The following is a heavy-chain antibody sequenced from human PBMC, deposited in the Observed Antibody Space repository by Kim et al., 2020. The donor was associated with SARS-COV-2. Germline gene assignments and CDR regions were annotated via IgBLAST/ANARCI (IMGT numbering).Heavy chain of an antibody. CDR3: ARDLSSSWLEAWFDP. V-gene: IGHV3-33*01. J-gene: IGHJ5*02. CDR2: IWYDGSNK. D-gene: IGHD6-13*01. CDR1: GFTFSSYG. Sequence: GGSLRLSCAASGFTFSSYGMHWVRQAPGKGLEWVAVIWYDGSNKYYADSVKGRFTISRDNSKNTLYLQMNSLRAEDTAVYYCARDLSSSWLEAWFDPWGQGTLVTVSS.